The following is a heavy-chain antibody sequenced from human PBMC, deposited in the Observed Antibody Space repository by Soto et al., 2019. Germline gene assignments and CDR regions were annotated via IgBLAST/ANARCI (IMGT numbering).Heavy chain of an antibody. J-gene: IGHJ6*02. CDR1: RDSISSTAYY. CDR2: FYYTGST. V-gene: IGHV4-39*01. CDR3: APPKRRTDGNSLFGDMDV. D-gene: IGHD3-16*01. Sequence: PSETLSLSCTVSRDSISSTAYYGGWLPQPPAKGLEWLGNFYYTGSTYYNPSLRSRVNISVDTSKNQSSLKLSSVNAADTAVYYCAPPKRRTDGNSLFGDMDVWGQGNTVT.